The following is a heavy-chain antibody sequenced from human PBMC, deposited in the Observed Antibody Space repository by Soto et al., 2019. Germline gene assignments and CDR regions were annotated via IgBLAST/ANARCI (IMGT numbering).Heavy chain of an antibody. J-gene: IGHJ6*02. Sequence: GSLRLAGAASVFTFSNDWMNWVRQGPGKGLEWVSRIISGGSRVSYADSVKGRFTIARDNAKNTLYLEMHSLTAEDTVVYYCAGERTSKGGMDVWGQGTTVTVSS. CDR2: IISGGSRV. CDR1: VFTFSNDW. V-gene: IGHV3-74*01. CDR3: AGERTSKGGMDV.